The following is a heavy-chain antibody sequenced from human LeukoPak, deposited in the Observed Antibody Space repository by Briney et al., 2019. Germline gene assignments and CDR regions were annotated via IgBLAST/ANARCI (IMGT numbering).Heavy chain of an antibody. CDR3: ARDTGDGENWNYLSGCPGY. D-gene: IGHD1-7*01. CDR2: INPSGGST. J-gene: IGHJ4*02. Sequence: EASVKVSCKASGYTFTGYYMHWVRQAPGQGLEWMGIINPSGGSTSYAQKFQGRVTMTRDMSTSTVYMELSSLRSEDTAVYYCARDTGDGENWNYLSGCPGYWGQGTLVTVSS. CDR1: GYTFTGYY. V-gene: IGHV1-46*01.